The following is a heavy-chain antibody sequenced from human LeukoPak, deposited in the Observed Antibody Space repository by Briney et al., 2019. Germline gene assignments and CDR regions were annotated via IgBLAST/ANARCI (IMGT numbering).Heavy chain of an antibody. D-gene: IGHD2-15*01. CDR1: GXTLSHYA. Sequence: GGSLRLSCSMSGXTLSHYAMSWVRQAPGKGLEWVSTIGGGGGSTDYTDSVKGRFTISRDNSKNTLYLQMNSLGAEDTAVYYCAKGHRYCTSGNCNSAVDYWGQGTLVTVSS. CDR3: AKGHRYCTSGNCNSAVDY. CDR2: IGGGGGST. V-gene: IGHV3-23*01. J-gene: IGHJ4*02.